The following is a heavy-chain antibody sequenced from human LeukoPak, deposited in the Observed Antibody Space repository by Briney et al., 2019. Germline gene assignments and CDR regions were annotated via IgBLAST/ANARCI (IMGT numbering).Heavy chain of an antibody. D-gene: IGHD3-22*01. J-gene: IGHJ4*02. V-gene: IGHV1-2*02. CDR2: INPNSGGT. CDR3: ARELRRIVVANPPGY. Sequence: ASVKVSCKASGYTFTGYYMHWVRQAPGQGLEWMGWINPNSGGTNYAQKFQGRVTMTRDTSISTAYMELSRLRSDDTAVYYCARELRRIVVANPPGYWGQGTLVTVSS. CDR1: GYTFTGYY.